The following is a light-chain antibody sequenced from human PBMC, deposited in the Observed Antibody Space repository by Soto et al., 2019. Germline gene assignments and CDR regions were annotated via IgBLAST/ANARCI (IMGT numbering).Light chain of an antibody. CDR1: QGISSY. Sequence: DIQMTQSPSTLSASEGDRVTIICQASQGISSYLAWYQQKPGKAPKLLIYAASSLQSGVPSRFSGSGFGTDFTLTISSLQPEDSAIYYCQQADTFPITFGQGTRLEIK. J-gene: IGKJ5*01. CDR3: QQADTFPIT. CDR2: AAS. V-gene: IGKV1-12*01.